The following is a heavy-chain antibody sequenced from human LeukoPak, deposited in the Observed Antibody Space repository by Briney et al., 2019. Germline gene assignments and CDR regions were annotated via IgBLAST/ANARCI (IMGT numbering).Heavy chain of an antibody. CDR1: GGSIRSGGYY. CDR2: IYYSGST. V-gene: IGHV4-31*03. D-gene: IGHD5-12*01. Sequence: SETLSLTCTVSGGSIRSGGYYWSWIRQHPGKGLEWIGYIYYSGSTYYNPSLKSRDTISVDTSKNQFSLKLSSVTAADTAVYYCARDSSMAPINWGPGTLVTVSS. CDR3: ARDSSMAPIN. J-gene: IGHJ4*02.